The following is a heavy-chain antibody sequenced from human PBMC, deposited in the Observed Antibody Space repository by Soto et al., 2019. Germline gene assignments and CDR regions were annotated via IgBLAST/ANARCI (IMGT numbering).Heavy chain of an antibody. CDR2: IIPILGIA. J-gene: IGHJ4*02. CDR3: AIDLVGDGYLNSFDD. D-gene: IGHD5-12*01. Sequence: SVKVSCKASGGTFSSYTISWVRQAPGQGLEWMGRIIPILGIANYAQKFQGRVTITADKSTSTAYMELSSLRSEDTAVYYCAIDLVGDGYLNSFDDWGQGTLVTVSS. CDR1: GGTFSSYT. V-gene: IGHV1-69*04.